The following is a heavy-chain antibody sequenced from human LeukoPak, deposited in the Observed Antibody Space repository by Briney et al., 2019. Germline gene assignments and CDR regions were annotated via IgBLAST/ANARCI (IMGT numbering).Heavy chain of an antibody. CDR2: IYTSGST. CDR3: AREGVSKRDWNYYFDY. D-gene: IGHD1-7*01. Sequence: SETLSLTCTVSGGSLSSGSYYWSWIRQPAGKGLEWIGRIYTSGSTNYNPSLKSRVTISVDTSKNQFSLKLSSVTAADTAVYYCAREGVSKRDWNYYFDYWGQGTLVTVSS. CDR1: GGSLSSGSYY. J-gene: IGHJ4*02. V-gene: IGHV4-61*02.